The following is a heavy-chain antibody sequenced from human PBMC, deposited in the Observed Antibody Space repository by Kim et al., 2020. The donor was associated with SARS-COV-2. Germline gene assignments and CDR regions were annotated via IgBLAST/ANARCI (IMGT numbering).Heavy chain of an antibody. J-gene: IGHJ6*03. D-gene: IGHD6-13*01. Sequence: SETLSLTCTVSGGSISSYYWSCIRQPPGKGLEWIGYMYYSGSTNYNPSLKSRVTISVETSKNQFSLKLSSVTAADTAVYYCARRYSGRPYSSSWRQYYMDVWGKGTTVTVSS. CDR1: GGSISSYY. CDR2: MYYSGST. V-gene: IGHV4-59*08. CDR3: ARRYSGRPYSSSWRQYYMDV.